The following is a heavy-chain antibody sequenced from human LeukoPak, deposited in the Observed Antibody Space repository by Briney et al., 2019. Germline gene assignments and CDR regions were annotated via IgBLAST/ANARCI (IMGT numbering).Heavy chain of an antibody. CDR1: GGSFSGYY. J-gene: IGHJ4*02. D-gene: IGHD3-3*01. CDR3: ATQPQKTYYDFWSGYYSY. V-gene: IGHV4-34*01. CDR2: INHSGST. Sequence: SETLSLTCAVYGGSFSGYYWSWIRQPPGKGLEWIGEINHSGSTNYNPSLKGRVTISVDTSKNQFSLKLSSVTAADTAAYYCATQPQKTYYDFWSGYYSYWGQGTLVTVSS.